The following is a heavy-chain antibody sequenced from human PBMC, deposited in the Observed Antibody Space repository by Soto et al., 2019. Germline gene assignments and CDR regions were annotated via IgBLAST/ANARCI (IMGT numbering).Heavy chain of an antibody. CDR1: GFSLSSSGEG. D-gene: IGHD2-15*01. V-gene: IGHV2-5*01. Sequence: KESGPTLVQPTQTLTLTCSFSGFSLSSSGEGVGWIRQPPGNALEWLALIYWSDDKRYSPSLKNRLTITGDTSKNQVVLTMTSLDPVDTATYYCTHRRCSGGSCYNVFDFWGQGAMVTVSS. CDR2: IYWSDDK. CDR3: THRRCSGGSCYNVFDF. J-gene: IGHJ3*01.